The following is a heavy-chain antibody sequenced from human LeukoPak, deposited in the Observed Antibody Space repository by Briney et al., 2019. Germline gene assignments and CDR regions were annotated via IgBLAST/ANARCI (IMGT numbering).Heavy chain of an antibody. D-gene: IGHD6-13*01. CDR1: GFTFDDYA. CDR2: ISWNSGSI. V-gene: IGHV3-9*01. CDR3: AKDIAAAGLVVYYYYGMDV. Sequence: PGGSLRLSCAASGFTFDDYAMHWVRQAPGKGLEWVSGISWNSGSIGYADSVKGRFTISRDNAKNSLYLQMNSLRAEDTALYYCAKDIAAAGLVVYYYYGMDVWGQGTTVTVSS. J-gene: IGHJ6*02.